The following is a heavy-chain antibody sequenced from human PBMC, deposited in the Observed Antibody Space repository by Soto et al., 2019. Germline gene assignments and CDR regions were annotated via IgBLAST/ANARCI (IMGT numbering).Heavy chain of an antibody. D-gene: IGHD2-2*01. V-gene: IGHV4-4*02. CDR2: IFHAGST. CDR3: ARTRQHCSATTCYEFYFDY. CDR1: GGSITNTNW. J-gene: IGHJ4*02. Sequence: QVQLQESGPGLVRPSGTLSLTCTVSGGSITNTNWWSWVRQPPGKGLEWLGAIFHAGSTNYNPSLKRRITMSADKSENRFSLNLTSVTAADTAVYSCARTRQHCSATTCYEFYFDYWGQGTLVTVSS.